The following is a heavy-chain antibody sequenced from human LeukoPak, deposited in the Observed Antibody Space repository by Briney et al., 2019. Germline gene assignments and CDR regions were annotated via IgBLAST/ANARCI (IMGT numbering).Heavy chain of an antibody. V-gene: IGHV3-48*04. CDR1: GFTFSSYS. Sequence: PGGSLRLSCAASGFTFSSYSMNWVRQAPGKGLEWVSYISCTSNTIYYADSVKGRFTISRDNAKNSLYLQMNSLRAEDTALYYCAKLTGSWFDPWGQGTLVTVSS. CDR2: ISCTSNTI. J-gene: IGHJ5*02. CDR3: AKLTGSWFDP. D-gene: IGHD3-10*01.